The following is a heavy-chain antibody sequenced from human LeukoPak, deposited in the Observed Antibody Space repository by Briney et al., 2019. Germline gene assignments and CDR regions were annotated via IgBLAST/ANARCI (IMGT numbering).Heavy chain of an antibody. CDR2: INQDESEK. CDR3: ARESRPEGRLIDIDL. CDR1: GFTFSDYW. D-gene: IGHD2-15*01. V-gene: IGHV3-7*01. Sequence: GGSLRLSCAASGFTFSDYWMSWVRQAPGKGLEWVADINQDESEKNYVDSMRGRITISRDNAENSLFLEMDSLRVEDTAFYYCARESRPEGRLIDIDLWGQGTLVTVSS. J-gene: IGHJ5*02.